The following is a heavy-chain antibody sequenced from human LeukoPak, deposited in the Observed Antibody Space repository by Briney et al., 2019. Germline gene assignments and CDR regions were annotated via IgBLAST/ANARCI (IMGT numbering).Heavy chain of an antibody. CDR1: GGTFSSYA. D-gene: IGHD6-13*01. V-gene: IGHV1-69*04. J-gene: IGHJ4*02. Sequence: GASVKVSCKASGGTFSSYAISWVRQAPGQGLEWMGRIIPILGIANYAQKFQGRVTITADKSTSTAYMELSSLRSEDTAVYYCARAKGKQQLVRVFDYWGQGTLVTVSS. CDR2: IIPILGIA. CDR3: ARAKGKQQLVRVFDY.